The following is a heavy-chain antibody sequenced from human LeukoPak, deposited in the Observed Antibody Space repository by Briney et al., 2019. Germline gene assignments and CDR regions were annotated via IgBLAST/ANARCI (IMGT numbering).Heavy chain of an antibody. J-gene: IGHJ4*02. V-gene: IGHV3-23*01. D-gene: IGHD6-19*01. CDR1: GFTFTSYA. CDR2: ISGSGSST. Sequence: PGGFLRLSCAASGFTFTSYAMNRVRQAPGKGLEWVSTISGSGSSTYYVDSVKGRFTISRDNSKNTLYLQMNSLRAEDTAEYYCAKDSNGWYQRGSNYFDYWGQGTLVTVSS. CDR3: AKDSNGWYQRGSNYFDY.